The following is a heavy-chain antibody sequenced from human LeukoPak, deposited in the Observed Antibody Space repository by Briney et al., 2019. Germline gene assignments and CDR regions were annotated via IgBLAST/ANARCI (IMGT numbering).Heavy chain of an antibody. D-gene: IGHD3-3*01. CDR1: GFTFEDYT. Sequence: PGGSLRLSCAASGFTFEDYTMHWVRQAPRKGLEWVSLISWHGVTTYYADSVKGRFTIPRDNSKNTLYLQMNSLRTEDSALYFCAKERSAFFDYWGQGTLVTVSS. J-gene: IGHJ4*02. CDR2: ISWHGVTT. CDR3: AKERSAFFDY. V-gene: IGHV3-43*01.